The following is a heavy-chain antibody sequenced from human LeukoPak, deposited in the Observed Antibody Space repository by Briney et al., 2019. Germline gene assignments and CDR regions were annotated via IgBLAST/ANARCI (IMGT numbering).Heavy chain of an antibody. CDR2: ISGHNGHT. J-gene: IGHJ4*02. CDR1: GYTFTSYG. CDR3: ARGPGIAVAGVFDY. Sequence: ASVKVSCKASGYTFTSYGINWVRQAPGQGFEWMGWISGHNGHTNYVQKMQGRVTMTTDTSTNTAYMELRNLTSGDTAVYYCARGPGIAVAGVFDYWGQGSLVTVSS. V-gene: IGHV1-18*04. D-gene: IGHD6-19*01.